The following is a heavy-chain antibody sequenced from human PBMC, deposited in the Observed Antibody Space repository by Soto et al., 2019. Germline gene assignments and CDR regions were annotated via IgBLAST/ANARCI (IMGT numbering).Heavy chain of an antibody. CDR3: TSHAPEDMIRK. CDR2: IRNKANSYAT. J-gene: IGHJ4*02. Sequence: EVQLVESGGGLVQPGGSLKLSCVASGFTFSGSSMHWVRQASGKGREWVGRIRNKANSYATAYAASVKGRFTISRDDSNNTAYLQMNGLKTEDTAVYYCTSHAPEDMIRKWGQGTLVTVSS. CDR1: GFTFSGSS. V-gene: IGHV3-73*02. D-gene: IGHD2-15*01.